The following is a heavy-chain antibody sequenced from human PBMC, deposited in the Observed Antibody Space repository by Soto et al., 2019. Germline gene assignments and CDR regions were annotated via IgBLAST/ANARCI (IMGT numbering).Heavy chain of an antibody. Sequence: GESLKISCKGSGYSFTSYWIGWVRQMPGKGLEWMGIIYPGDSDTRYSPSFQGQVTISADKSISTAYLQWRSLRASDTATYYCAIHDRDYYYYYGLDVWGQGTTVTVSS. CDR3: AIHDRDYYYYYGLDV. V-gene: IGHV5-51*01. D-gene: IGHD3-10*01. J-gene: IGHJ6*02. CDR1: GYSFTSYW. CDR2: IYPGDSDT.